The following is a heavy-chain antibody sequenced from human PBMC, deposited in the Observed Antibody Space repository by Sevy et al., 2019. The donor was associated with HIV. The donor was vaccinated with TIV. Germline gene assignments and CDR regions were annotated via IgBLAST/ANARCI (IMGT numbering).Heavy chain of an antibody. J-gene: IGHJ4*02. V-gene: IGHV6-1*01. CDR3: AHGGPVTDYYFDY. CDR2: TYYRSKWYK. Sequence: KQSQTVSLTCAISGDSVSSNSAAWNWIRQSPSRGLEWLGRTYYRSKWYKDYAVSVKSRITINPDTSKNQFSLQLNSVTPEDTAVYYCAHGGPVTDYYFDYWGQGTLVTVSS. CDR1: GDSVSSNSAA. D-gene: IGHD2-21*02.